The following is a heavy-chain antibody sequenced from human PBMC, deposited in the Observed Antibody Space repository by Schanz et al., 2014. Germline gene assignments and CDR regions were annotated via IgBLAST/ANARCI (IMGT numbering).Heavy chain of an antibody. CDR3: ARDSRPNYDFLTSYYSIDY. CDR2: ISSSGSYR. V-gene: IGHV3-21*01. CDR1: EFTFSSYK. D-gene: IGHD3-9*01. Sequence: EVQLVESGGGLVKPGGSLRLSCEASEFTFSSYKMNWVRQAPGKGLEWVSSISSSGSYRHYADSVKGRFTISRDNAKNTLYLQMNSLRAEDTAVYYCARDSRPNYDFLTSYYSIDYWGQGTLVTVSS. J-gene: IGHJ4*02.